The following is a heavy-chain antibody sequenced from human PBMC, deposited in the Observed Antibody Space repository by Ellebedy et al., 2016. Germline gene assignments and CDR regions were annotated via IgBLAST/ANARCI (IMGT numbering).Heavy chain of an antibody. Sequence: GESLKISCAASGFTFSGYAMSWIRQAPGKGLEWVSAISGSGPFTYHADSVKGRFTISRDNSKNTLYLQMNSLRVEDTAVYYCARLPGLRFGEAVDYWGQGTLVTVSS. CDR2: ISGSGPFT. V-gene: IGHV3-23*01. D-gene: IGHD3-10*01. J-gene: IGHJ4*02. CDR3: ARLPGLRFGEAVDY. CDR1: GFTFSGYA.